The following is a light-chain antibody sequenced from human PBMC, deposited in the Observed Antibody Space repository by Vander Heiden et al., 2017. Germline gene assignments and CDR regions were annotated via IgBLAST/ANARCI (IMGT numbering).Light chain of an antibody. CDR3: QQSYSTPQT. CDR1: QSISSY. J-gene: IGKJ1*01. CDR2: AAS. V-gene: IGKV1-39*01. Sequence: DTQMTQPPSSLSASVRDRVTITCRASQSISSYLNWYQQKPGKAPKLLIYAASSLQSGVPSRFSGSGSGTDFTLTISSLQPEDFATYYCQQSYSTPQTFGQGTKVEIK.